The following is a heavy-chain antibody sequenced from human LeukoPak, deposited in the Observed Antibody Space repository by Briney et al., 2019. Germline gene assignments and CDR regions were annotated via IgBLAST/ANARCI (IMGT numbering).Heavy chain of an antibody. CDR3: AKDIGGGGSSWYYFDY. CDR2: ISGDGDST. Sequence: AGGSLRPSCAASGFTFDDNAMHWVRQAPGKGLEWVALISGDGDSTYYADSVKGRFTISRDNSRNSLSLQMNSLRREDTALYYCAKDIGGGGSSWYYFDYWGQGSLVTVSS. V-gene: IGHV3-43*02. D-gene: IGHD6-13*01. J-gene: IGHJ4*02. CDR1: GFTFDDNA.